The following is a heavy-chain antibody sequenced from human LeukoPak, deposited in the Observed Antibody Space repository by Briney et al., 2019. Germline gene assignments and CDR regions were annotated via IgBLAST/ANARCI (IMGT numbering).Heavy chain of an antibody. V-gene: IGHV5-10-1*01. CDR3: AKWGAGGDFDV. Sequence: PGESLRISCKGSGYSFTTYWISWVRPIPGKGLEWMGRIDPSDSYTNYSPSFQGHVTISADTSISTAYLKWSSLKASDTAMYYCAKWGAGGDFDVWGQGTMVTVSS. J-gene: IGHJ3*01. CDR1: GYSFTTYW. CDR2: IDPSDSYT. D-gene: IGHD3-16*01.